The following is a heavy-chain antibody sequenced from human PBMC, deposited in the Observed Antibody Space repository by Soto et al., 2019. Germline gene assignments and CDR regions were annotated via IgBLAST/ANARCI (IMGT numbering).Heavy chain of an antibody. CDR2: LLHDSSDE. CDR3: ARGGDYYDGSRVEFGIDV. D-gene: IGHD3-22*01. J-gene: IGHJ6*02. Sequence: QVQLVESGGAVVQPGTSLRLSCAASGFSFSTSAMHWVRQAPGKLLEGVSFLLHDSSDEYYADSVKGRFSMSRDNSMNTLYLQMNRVRAEDTAVYYCARGGDYYDGSRVEFGIDVWCHGTTVTVSS. CDR1: GFSFSTSA. V-gene: IGHV3-33*05.